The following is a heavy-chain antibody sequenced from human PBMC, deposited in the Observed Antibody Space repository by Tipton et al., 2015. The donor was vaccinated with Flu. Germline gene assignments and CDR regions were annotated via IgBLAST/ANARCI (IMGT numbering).Heavy chain of an antibody. J-gene: IGHJ6*02. D-gene: IGHD6-19*01. V-gene: IGHV3-7*01. CDR1: GFTFSSYW. CDR2: IKQDGSEK. Sequence: SLRLSCAASGFTFSSYWMSWVRQAPGKGLGWVANIKQDGSEKYYVDSVKGRFTISRDNAKNSLYLQMNSLRAEDTAVYYCARVSEWGSGWFRYYYYGMDVWGQGTTVTVSS. CDR3: ARVSEWGSGWFRYYYYGMDV.